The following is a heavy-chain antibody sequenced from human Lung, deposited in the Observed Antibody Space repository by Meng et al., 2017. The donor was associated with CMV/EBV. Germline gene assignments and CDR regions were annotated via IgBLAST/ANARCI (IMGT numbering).Heavy chain of an antibody. CDR3: ARDHTPTVTTVLFDS. CDR2: ISDDGTNK. J-gene: IGHJ4*02. CDR1: GFTFSSYA. Sequence: SXAASGFTFSSYAMHWVRQAPGKGLEWVAVISDDGTNKYYADSVKGRFTISRDNSKNTLYLQVNSLRAEDTAVYYCARDHTPTVTTVLFDSWGQGSXVTVAS. D-gene: IGHD4-17*01. V-gene: IGHV3-30*04.